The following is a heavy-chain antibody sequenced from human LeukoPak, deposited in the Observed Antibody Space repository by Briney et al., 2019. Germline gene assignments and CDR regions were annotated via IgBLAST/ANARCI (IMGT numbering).Heavy chain of an antibody. Sequence: SVKVSCKASGGTFSSYAISWVRQAPGQGLEWMGGIIPIFGTANYAQKFQGRVTITADESTSTAYMELSSLRSEDTAVYYCASEAYCGGDCYTHLDYWGQGTLVTVSS. CDR3: ASEAYCGGDCYTHLDY. CDR1: GGTFSSYA. J-gene: IGHJ4*02. CDR2: IIPIFGTA. D-gene: IGHD2-21*02. V-gene: IGHV1-69*01.